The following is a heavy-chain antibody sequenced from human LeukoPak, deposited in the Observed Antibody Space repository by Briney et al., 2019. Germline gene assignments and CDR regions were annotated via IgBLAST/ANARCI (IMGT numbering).Heavy chain of an antibody. Sequence: ASVTVSFKASGGTFISYAISWVRQAPGQGLEWMGRIIPIFGIANYAQKFQGRVTITADKSTSTAYMELSSLRSEDTAVYYCAREGEVVPAASVFDWFDPWGQGTLVTVSS. CDR3: AREGEVVPAASVFDWFDP. D-gene: IGHD2-2*01. CDR2: IIPIFGIA. V-gene: IGHV1-69*10. J-gene: IGHJ5*02. CDR1: GGTFISYA.